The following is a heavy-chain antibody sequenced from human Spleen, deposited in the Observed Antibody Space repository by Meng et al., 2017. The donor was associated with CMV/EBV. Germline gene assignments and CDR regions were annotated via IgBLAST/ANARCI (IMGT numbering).Heavy chain of an antibody. CDR3: ASSASKAGTASKLPREDAFDI. D-gene: IGHD1-1*01. CDR2: IIPFLGTS. CDR1: GDTFSTYT. V-gene: IGHV1-69*08. Sequence: SVKVSRKASGDTFSTYTISWVRQAPGQGLEWMGRIIPFLGTSNSAQKFQGRVTIIADKSTSTAYMVLSSLRSEDTAVYYCASSASKAGTASKLPREDAFDIWGQGTMVTVS. J-gene: IGHJ3*02.